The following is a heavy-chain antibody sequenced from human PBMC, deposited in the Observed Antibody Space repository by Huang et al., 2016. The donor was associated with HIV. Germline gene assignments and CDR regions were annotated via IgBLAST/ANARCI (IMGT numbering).Heavy chain of an antibody. CDR3: ATGPRGSGSFN. D-gene: IGHD1-26*01. CDR2: ITPIFDKT. V-gene: IGHV1-69*01. Sequence: QVQLVPSGAEVKKPGSSVKFSCKASGGTFSSYVISWVRQAPGQGLEWMGGITPIFDKTNYAQKFQGRVTIIADEATRTAYMEMSSLRPEDTATYYCATGPRGSGSFNWGQGTLVIVSS. CDR1: GGTFSSYV. J-gene: IGHJ4*02.